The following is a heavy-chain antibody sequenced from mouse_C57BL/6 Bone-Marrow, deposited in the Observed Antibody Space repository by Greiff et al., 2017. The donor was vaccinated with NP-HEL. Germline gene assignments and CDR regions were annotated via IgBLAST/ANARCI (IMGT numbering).Heavy chain of an antibody. CDR3: ARDGATVDYYAMDY. Sequence: EVKLVESEGGLVQPGSSMKLSCTASGFTFSDYYMAWVRQVPEKGLEWVANINYDGSSTYYLDSLKSRFIISRDNAKNILYLQMSSLKSEDTATYYCARDGATVDYYAMDYWGQGTSVTVSS. J-gene: IGHJ4*01. V-gene: IGHV5-16*01. CDR2: INYDGSST. D-gene: IGHD1-1*01. CDR1: GFTFSDYY.